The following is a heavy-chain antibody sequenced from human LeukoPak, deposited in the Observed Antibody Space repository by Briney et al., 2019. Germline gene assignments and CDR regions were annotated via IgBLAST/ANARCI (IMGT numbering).Heavy chain of an antibody. J-gene: IGHJ4*02. CDR1: GGSISSSSYY. V-gene: IGHV4-39*07. Sequence: TSETLSLTCTDSGGSISSSSYYWGWIRQPPGKGLERIGSIYYSGSTYYNPSLESRVTISVDTSKNQFSLKLSSVTAADTAVYYCARYRRDGYNVLDYWGQGTLVTVSS. D-gene: IGHD5-24*01. CDR3: ARYRRDGYNVLDY. CDR2: IYYSGST.